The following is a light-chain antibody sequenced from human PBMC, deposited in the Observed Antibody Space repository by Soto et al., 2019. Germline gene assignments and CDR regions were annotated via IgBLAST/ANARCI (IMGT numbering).Light chain of an antibody. Sequence: EHVLTQSPGTLSLSPGERATLSCRASQSVSSSYLAWYQQKPGQAPRLLIYGASIRVTGIPDRFSGSGSGTDFTLTISRLEPEDFAVYYCQQYGSSPLTFGHGTKVDIK. V-gene: IGKV3-20*01. CDR1: QSVSSSY. J-gene: IGKJ3*01. CDR3: QQYGSSPLT. CDR2: GAS.